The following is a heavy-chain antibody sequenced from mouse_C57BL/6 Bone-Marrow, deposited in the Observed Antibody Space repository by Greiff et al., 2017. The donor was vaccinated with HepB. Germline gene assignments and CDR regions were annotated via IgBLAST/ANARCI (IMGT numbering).Heavy chain of an antibody. D-gene: IGHD1-1*01. CDR2: INPNYGTT. J-gene: IGHJ1*03. CDR1: GYSFTDYN. Sequence: VQLQQSGPELVKPGASVKISCKASGYSFTDYNMNWVKQSNGKSPEWIGVINPNYGTTSYNQKFKGKATLTVDQSSSTAYMQLNSLTSEDSAVYYCVYSSYYYWYFDVWGTGTTVTVSS. CDR3: VYSSYYYWYFDV. V-gene: IGHV1-39*01.